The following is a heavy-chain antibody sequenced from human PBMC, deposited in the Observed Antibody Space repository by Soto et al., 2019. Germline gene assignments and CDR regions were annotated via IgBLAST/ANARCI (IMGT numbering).Heavy chain of an antibody. Sequence: PGGSLRLSCAASGFTFSTYRMNWVRQAPGKGLEWVSYISSSITTIFYADSVKGRFTISRDNAKNSLYLQMNSLRDEDTAVYYCARDDIVLAHGMDVWGQGTTVTLSS. D-gene: IGHD2-8*01. CDR1: GFTFSTYR. V-gene: IGHV3-48*02. CDR2: ISSSITTI. CDR3: ARDDIVLAHGMDV. J-gene: IGHJ6*02.